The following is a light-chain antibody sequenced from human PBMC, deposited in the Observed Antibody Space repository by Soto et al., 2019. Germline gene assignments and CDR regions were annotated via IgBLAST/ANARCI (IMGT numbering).Light chain of an antibody. CDR2: GAS. Sequence: EIVLTQSPGTLSLSPGERATLSCRASQSVSSSYLAWYQQKPGQAPRLLIYGASSRATGIPDRFSGSGSGTDFTLTISRLEPEDFAVYYCPQYGSSSPAFGQGTKLAIK. V-gene: IGKV3-20*01. CDR1: QSVSSSY. J-gene: IGKJ2*01. CDR3: PQYGSSSPA.